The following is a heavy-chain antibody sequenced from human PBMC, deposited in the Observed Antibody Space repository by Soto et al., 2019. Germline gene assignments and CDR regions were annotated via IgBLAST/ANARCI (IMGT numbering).Heavy chain of an antibody. CDR3: AKDISAAMVRGVAYYYYGMDV. CDR2: ISWNSGSI. CDR1: GFTFDDYA. V-gene: IGHV3-9*01. D-gene: IGHD5-18*01. J-gene: IGHJ6*02. Sequence: GGSLRLSCAASGFTFDDYAMHWVRQAPGKGLEWVSGISWNSGSIGYADSVKGRFTISRDNAKNSLYLQMNSLRAEDTALYYCAKDISAAMVRGVAYYYYGMDVWGQGTTVTVSS.